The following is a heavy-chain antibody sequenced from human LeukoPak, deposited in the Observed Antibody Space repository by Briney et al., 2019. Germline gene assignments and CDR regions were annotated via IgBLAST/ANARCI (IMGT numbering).Heavy chain of an antibody. CDR3: ARREIRSGSYYN. Sequence: SETLSLTCAVYGGSFSGYYWSWIRQPPGKGLEWIGEINHSGSTNYNPSLKSRVTISVDTSKNQFSLKLSSVTAADTAVYYCARREIRSGSYYNWGQGTLVTVSS. J-gene: IGHJ4*02. V-gene: IGHV4-34*01. CDR1: GGSFSGYY. D-gene: IGHD1-26*01. CDR2: INHSGST.